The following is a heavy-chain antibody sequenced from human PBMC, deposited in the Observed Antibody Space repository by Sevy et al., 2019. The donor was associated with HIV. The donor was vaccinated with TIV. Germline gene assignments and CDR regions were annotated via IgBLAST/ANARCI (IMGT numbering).Heavy chain of an antibody. CDR2: IYYSGSA. D-gene: IGHD3-3*01. J-gene: IGHJ4*02. CDR3: ARRDYYGYSDS. CDR1: GGSISSSNYY. Sequence: SETLSLTCTVSGGSISSSNYYWGWICQPPGKGLEWIGTIYYSGSAYYNSSLKSRVTIFIDTSNNQFSLRLSSVTAADTAVYYCARRDYYGYSDSWGQGTLVTVSS. V-gene: IGHV4-39*01.